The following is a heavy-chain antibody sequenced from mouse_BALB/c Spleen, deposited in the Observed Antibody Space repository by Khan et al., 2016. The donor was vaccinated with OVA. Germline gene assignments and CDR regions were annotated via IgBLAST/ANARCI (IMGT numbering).Heavy chain of an antibody. V-gene: IGHV5-6*01. J-gene: IGHJ3*01. CDR3: TRRAYYYDSEGFAY. D-gene: IGHD1-1*01. Sequence: EVQGVESGGDLVKPGGSLKLSCAASGFTFSTYGMSWVRQTPDKRLEWVATVSTGGSYTYYPDSVKGRFTISRDNAKNTLYLQMSGLKSEDTAMFYCTRRAYYYDSEGFAYWGQGTLVTVSA. CDR1: GFTFSTYG. CDR2: VSTGGSYT.